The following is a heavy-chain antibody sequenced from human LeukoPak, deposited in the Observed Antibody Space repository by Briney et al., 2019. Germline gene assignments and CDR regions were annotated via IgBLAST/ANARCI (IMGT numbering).Heavy chain of an antibody. CDR3: ARDLSLWYSSSWYSGRNYYYGMDV. V-gene: IGHV1-69*04. Sequence: SVKVSCKAFGGTFSIYAISWVRQAPGQELEWMGSIIPILGIANYAQKFQGRVTITADKSTSTAYMELSSMRSDATAVYYCARDLSLWYSSSWYSGRNYYYGMDVWGQGTTVTVSS. CDR2: IIPILGIA. J-gene: IGHJ6*02. CDR1: GGTFSIYA. D-gene: IGHD6-13*01.